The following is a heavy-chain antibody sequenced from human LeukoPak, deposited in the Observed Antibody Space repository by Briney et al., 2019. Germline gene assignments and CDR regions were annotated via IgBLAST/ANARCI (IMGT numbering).Heavy chain of an antibody. CDR3: ARDRSISAAGDTY. CDR1: GFTFSDYW. D-gene: IGHD6-13*01. J-gene: IGHJ4*02. V-gene: IGHV3-74*01. CDR2: ANRDGSST. Sequence: GGSLRLSCAASGFTFSDYWMHWVRQAPGKGLVWVSRANRDGSSTSYADSVKGRFTISRDNAKNTLSLRMNSLRAEDTAVYYCARDRSISAAGDTYWGQGTLVTVSS.